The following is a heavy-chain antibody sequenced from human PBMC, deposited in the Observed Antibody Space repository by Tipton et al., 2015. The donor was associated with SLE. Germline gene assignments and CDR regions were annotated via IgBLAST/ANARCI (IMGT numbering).Heavy chain of an antibody. D-gene: IGHD3-16*01. J-gene: IGHJ4*02. CDR3: ARGLGLLRQPLSY. V-gene: IGHV4-59*12. CDR2: IYDSENT. CDR1: GGSFSGYY. Sequence: TLSLTCAVYGGSFSGYYWSWIRQAPGKGLEWIGYIYDSENTNYNPSLKSRVTISSDTPKNQFSLKLSSVTAADTAVYYCARGLGLLRQPLSYWGQGTLVTVSS.